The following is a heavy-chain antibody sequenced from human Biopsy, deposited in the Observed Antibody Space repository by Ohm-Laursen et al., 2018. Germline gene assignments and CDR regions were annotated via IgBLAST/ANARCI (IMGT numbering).Heavy chain of an antibody. CDR3: AEGDWIYYLDY. V-gene: IGHV3-23*05. Sequence: SLRLSCAASGFTFSSYAMTWVRQAPGKGLEWVSGIDGSGSSTYYADSVKGRFTISRDNSKNTLYLQMNSLRAEDTAVYYCAEGDWIYYLDYWGQGTLVTVSS. D-gene: IGHD2-21*02. J-gene: IGHJ4*02. CDR2: IDGSGSST. CDR1: GFTFSSYA.